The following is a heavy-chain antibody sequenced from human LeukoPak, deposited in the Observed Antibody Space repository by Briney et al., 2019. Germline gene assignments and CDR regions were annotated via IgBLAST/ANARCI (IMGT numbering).Heavy chain of an antibody. V-gene: IGHV3-7*03. D-gene: IGHD3-10*01. CDR1: GFIFSSYW. Sequence: GGSLRLSCAASGFIFSSYWMSWVRQAPGKGLEWVANMQPDGGEKYYVDSVKGRFTISRDNAKNSLYLQMNSLRAEDTAVYYCARETPYGSLTFDYWGQGTRVTVSS. CDR2: MQPDGGEK. CDR3: ARETPYGSLTFDY. J-gene: IGHJ4*02.